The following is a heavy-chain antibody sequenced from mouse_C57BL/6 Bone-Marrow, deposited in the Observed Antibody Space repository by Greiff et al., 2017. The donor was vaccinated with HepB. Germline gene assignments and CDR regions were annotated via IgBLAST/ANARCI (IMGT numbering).Heavy chain of an antibody. CDR3: ARPDYYGSSYPAWFAY. D-gene: IGHD1-1*01. CDR1: GFTFSDYG. V-gene: IGHV5-17*01. Sequence: EVQLKESGGGLVKPGGSLKLSCAASGFTFSDYGMHWVRQAPERGLEWVAYISSGSSTIYYADTVKGRFTISRDNAKNTLFLQMTSLRSEDTAMYYCARPDYYGSSYPAWFAYWGQGTLVTVSA. J-gene: IGHJ3*01. CDR2: ISSGSSTI.